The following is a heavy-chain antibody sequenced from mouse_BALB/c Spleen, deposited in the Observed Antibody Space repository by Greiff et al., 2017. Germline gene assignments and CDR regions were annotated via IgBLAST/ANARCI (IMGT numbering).Heavy chain of an antibody. CDR2: ISDGGSYT. J-gene: IGHJ3*01. Sequence: EVMLVESGGGLVKPGGSLKLSCAASGFTFSDYYMYWVRQTPEKRLEWVATISDGGSYTYYPDSVKGRFTISRDNAKNNLYLQMSSLKSEDTAMYYCARAGDDGYYFAWFAYWGQGTLVTVSA. CDR1: GFTFSDYY. CDR3: ARAGDDGYYFAWFAY. D-gene: IGHD2-3*01. V-gene: IGHV5-4*02.